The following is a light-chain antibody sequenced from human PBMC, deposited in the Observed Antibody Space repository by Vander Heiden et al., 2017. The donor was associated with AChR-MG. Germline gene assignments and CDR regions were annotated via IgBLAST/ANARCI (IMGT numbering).Light chain of an antibody. CDR1: TYSVGSNY. Sequence: QSVLTPPPSASGTPGQGVTISCSGSTYSVGSNYVYWYQQLPGAAPKLLVYKNDQRPSGVPDRFSGSKSGTSASLAISGLRSEDEGDYYCATWDDTLTGHVVFGGGTKLTVL. CDR2: KND. CDR3: ATWDDTLTGHVV. V-gene: IGLV1-47*01. J-gene: IGLJ2*01.